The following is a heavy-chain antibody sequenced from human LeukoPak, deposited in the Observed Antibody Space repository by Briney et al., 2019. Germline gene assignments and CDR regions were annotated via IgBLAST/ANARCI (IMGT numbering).Heavy chain of an antibody. V-gene: IGHV1-2*02. CDR2: INPNSGGT. D-gene: IGHD3-22*01. CDR3: ARGLGDYYYDSSGYSFDY. CDR1: GYTFTGYY. Sequence: ASVKVSCKASGYTFTGYYMHWVRQAPGQGLEWMGWINPNSGGTNYAQKLQGRVTMTRDTSISTAYMELSRLRSDDTAVYYCARGLGDYYYDSSGYSFDYWGQGTLVTVSS. J-gene: IGHJ4*02.